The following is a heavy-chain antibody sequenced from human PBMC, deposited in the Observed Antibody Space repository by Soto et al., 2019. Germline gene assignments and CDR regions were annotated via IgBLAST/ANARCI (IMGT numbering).Heavy chain of an antibody. Sequence: ASVKVSCKASGYSFATSGISWVRQAPGQGLEWMGWISAYNGNTNYEQKLQDRVTMTTDTSTSTAYLELRSLRSDDTAVYYCARAGHYYDSSGYANWGQGTLVTVSS. D-gene: IGHD3-22*01. CDR2: ISAYNGNT. CDR3: ARAGHYYDSSGYAN. V-gene: IGHV1-18*01. J-gene: IGHJ4*02. CDR1: GYSFATSG.